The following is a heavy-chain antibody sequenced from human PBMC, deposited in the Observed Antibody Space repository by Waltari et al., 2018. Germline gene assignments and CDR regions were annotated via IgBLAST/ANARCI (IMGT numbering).Heavy chain of an antibody. Sequence: EVQLVQSGAEVKKPGESLKISCKGSGSSFTSYWIGWVSQMPGQGLEWMGIIYPGDSDTRYSPSFQGQVTISADKSISTAYLQWSSLKASDTAMYYCARTLIEYSSSPGNNWFDPWGQGTLVTVSS. J-gene: IGHJ5*02. V-gene: IGHV5-51*03. CDR2: IYPGDSDT. D-gene: IGHD6-6*01. CDR3: ARTLIEYSSSPGNNWFDP. CDR1: GSSFTSYW.